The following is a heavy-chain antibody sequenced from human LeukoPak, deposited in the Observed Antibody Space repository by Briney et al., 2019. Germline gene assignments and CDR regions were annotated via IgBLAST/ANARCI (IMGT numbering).Heavy chain of an antibody. CDR2: IYPGDSDT. D-gene: IGHD6-13*01. V-gene: IGHV5-51*01. CDR3: ARQARGSSSWYYFDY. CDR1: GYSFTSYW. J-gene: IGHJ4*02. Sequence: GESLKISCKGSGYSFTSYWIGWVRQMPGKGLEWMGIIYPGDSDTRYSPSFQGQVTISADKSISTAYLQWSSLKASDTAMYYCARQARGSSSWYYFDYWGQGTLVTVSS.